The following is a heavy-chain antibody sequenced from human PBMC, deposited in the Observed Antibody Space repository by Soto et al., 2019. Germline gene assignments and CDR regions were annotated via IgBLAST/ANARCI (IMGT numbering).Heavy chain of an antibody. Sequence: LRLSCAASGFTFSSHWMSWVRQAPGKGLERVANIKQDGSDKYYVDSVEGRFTISRDNAKNSLYLQMNSLRAEDTAVYYCATSAAAPGNYWGQGTLVTVSS. J-gene: IGHJ4*02. CDR3: ATSAAAPGNY. CDR1: GFTFSSHW. CDR2: IKQDGSDK. V-gene: IGHV3-7*01. D-gene: IGHD6-13*01.